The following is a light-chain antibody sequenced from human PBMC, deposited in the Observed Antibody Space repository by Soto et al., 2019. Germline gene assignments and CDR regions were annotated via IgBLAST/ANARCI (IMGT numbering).Light chain of an antibody. CDR3: QQYYKWPWT. Sequence: IVMTQSPATLSVSPGERASLSCRASQSVSSDLAWYQQKPGQAPRLFIYGASTRATGIPARFSGSGSGTEFTLTISGLQSEHFAVYYCQQYYKWPWTFGPGTKVDIK. V-gene: IGKV3-15*01. J-gene: IGKJ1*01. CDR2: GAS. CDR1: QSVSSD.